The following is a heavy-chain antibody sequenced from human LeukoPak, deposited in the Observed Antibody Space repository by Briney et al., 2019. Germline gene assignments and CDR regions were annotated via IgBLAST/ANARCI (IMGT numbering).Heavy chain of an antibody. V-gene: IGHV1-8*01. D-gene: IGHD4-17*01. CDR2: MNPNGGNT. J-gene: IGHJ4*02. CDR1: GYTFTSYD. Sequence: ASVKVSCKASGYTFTSYDINWVRQATGQGPEWMGWMNPNGGNTGYAQKFQGRVTMTRNTSISTAYMELSSLRSEDTAVYYCARAPHYTVTTVDYFDYWGQGTLVTVSS. CDR3: ARAPHYTVTTVDYFDY.